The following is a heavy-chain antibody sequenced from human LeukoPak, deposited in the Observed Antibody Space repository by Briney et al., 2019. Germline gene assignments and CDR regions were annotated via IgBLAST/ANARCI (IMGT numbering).Heavy chain of an antibody. D-gene: IGHD2-15*01. CDR2: INAGNGNT. J-gene: IGHJ4*02. CDR1: GYTFTSYA. CDR3: ARDGQSGYFDY. V-gene: IGHV1-3*01. Sequence: ASVKVSCKASGYTFTSYAMHWVRQAPGQRLEWMGWINAGNGNTKYSQKFQGRVTITADESTSTAYMELSSLRSEDTAVYYCARDGQSGYFDYWGQGTLVTVSS.